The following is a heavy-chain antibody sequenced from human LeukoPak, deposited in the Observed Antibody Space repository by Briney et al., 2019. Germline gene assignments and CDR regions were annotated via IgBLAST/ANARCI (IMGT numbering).Heavy chain of an antibody. CDR2: ISGSGGST. J-gene: IGHJ5*02. D-gene: IGHD3-9*01. Sequence: GGSLRLSCAASGFTFSSYAMSWVRQAPGKGLGWVSTISGSGGSTYYADSVKGRFTISRDNSKNTLYLQMNSLRAEDTAVYYCAKDRYFRHGAGNWFDPWGQGTLVTVSS. CDR1: GFTFSSYA. V-gene: IGHV3-23*01. CDR3: AKDRYFRHGAGNWFDP.